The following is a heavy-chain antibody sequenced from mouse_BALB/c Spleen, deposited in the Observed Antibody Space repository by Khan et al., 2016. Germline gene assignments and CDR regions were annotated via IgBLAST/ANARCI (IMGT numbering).Heavy chain of an antibody. CDR1: GFSLTNPG. V-gene: IGHV2-9*02. CDR2: IWAGGST. Sequence: QVQLKQSGPGLVAPSQSLSITCTVSGFSLTNPGVHWVRQPPRKGLDWLGVIWAGGSTDYNSALRSRLSITRDTPQNQGFLKMNSLQPDDTAMYSCARDDRGFHAWFASWGQGTLVTVSA. CDR3: ARDDRGFHAWFAS. J-gene: IGHJ3*01.